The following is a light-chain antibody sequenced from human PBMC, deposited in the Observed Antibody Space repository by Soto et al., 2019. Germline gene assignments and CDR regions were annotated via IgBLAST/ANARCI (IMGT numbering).Light chain of an antibody. CDR3: QQRYNSPYT. V-gene: IGKV1-39*01. CDR1: QTIIKN. Sequence: DIQMTQSPTSLSASVGDRVTITCRASQTIIKNLNWYRHKLGKAPELLIYDASDSQAGVPSRFSGSGSGTDFTLIISCLQPEDFATYYCQQRYNSPYTFGQGTKLEIK. CDR2: DAS. J-gene: IGKJ2*01.